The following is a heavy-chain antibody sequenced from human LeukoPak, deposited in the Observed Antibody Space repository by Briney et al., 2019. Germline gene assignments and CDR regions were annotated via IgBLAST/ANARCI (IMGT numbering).Heavy chain of an antibody. V-gene: IGHV3-30*04. CDR3: ARGAPWTTTDASDI. D-gene: IGHD2/OR15-2a*01. Sequence: GGSLRLSCAASGFTFSSYAMHWVRQAPGKGLEWVAVISYDGSNKYYADSVKGRFTISRDNSKNTLYLQMNSLRAEDTAVYYCARGAPWTTTDASDIWGQGTLVTVSS. CDR1: GFTFSSYA. CDR2: ISYDGSNK. J-gene: IGHJ4*02.